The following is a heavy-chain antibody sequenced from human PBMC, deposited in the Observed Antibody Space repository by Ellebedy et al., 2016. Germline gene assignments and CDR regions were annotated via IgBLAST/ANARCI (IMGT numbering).Heavy chain of an antibody. J-gene: IGHJ3*01. D-gene: IGHD6-19*01. Sequence: ASVKVSCKASGYSFTNYALHWVRQAPGQRLEWMGWINAGNGNTKYSEKLQGRVNITRDTSASIVYMEMSRLTSEDTAVYYCAREMRGSGFTKSGYDFWGQGTVVTVSS. CDR3: AREMRGSGFTKSGYDF. V-gene: IGHV1-3*01. CDR2: INAGNGNT. CDR1: GYSFTNYA.